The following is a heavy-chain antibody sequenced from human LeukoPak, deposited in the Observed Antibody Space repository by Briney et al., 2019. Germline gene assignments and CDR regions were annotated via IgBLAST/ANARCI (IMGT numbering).Heavy chain of an antibody. CDR2: ISWDGGST. CDR3: AKDLRPHADNYFDY. Sequence: PGGSLRLSCAASGFTFDDYTMHWVRQAPGKGVEWVSLISWDGGSTYYADSVKGRFTISRVNSKNSLYLQMNSLRTEDTALYYCAKDLRPHADNYFDYWGQGTLVTVSS. V-gene: IGHV3-43*01. CDR1: GFTFDDYT. J-gene: IGHJ4*02.